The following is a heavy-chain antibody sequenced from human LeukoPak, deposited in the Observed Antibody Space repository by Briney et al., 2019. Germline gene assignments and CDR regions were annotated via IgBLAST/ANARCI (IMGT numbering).Heavy chain of an antibody. D-gene: IGHD6-19*01. CDR1: GFTFSSYG. Sequence: GGSLRLSCAASGFTFSSYGMHWVRQAPGKGLEWVAVIWYDGSNKYYADSVKGRFTISRDNSKNTLYLQMNSLRAEDTAVYYCARDAGWPQYYFDYWGQGTLVTVSS. V-gene: IGHV3-33*01. CDR3: ARDAGWPQYYFDY. CDR2: IWYDGSNK. J-gene: IGHJ4*02.